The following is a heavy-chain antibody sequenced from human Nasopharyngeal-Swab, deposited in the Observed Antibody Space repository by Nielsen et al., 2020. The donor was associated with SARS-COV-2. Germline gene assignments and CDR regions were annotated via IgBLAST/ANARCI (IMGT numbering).Heavy chain of an antibody. CDR2: IIPIFGTA. J-gene: IGHJ4*02. D-gene: IGHD3-22*01. CDR3: ARVPTFHYYDSSGEVYYFDY. V-gene: IGHV1-69*06. CDR1: GGTFSSYA. Sequence: SVQVSCKASGGTFSSYAISWVRQAPGQGLEWMGGIIPIFGTANYAQKFQGRVTITADNSPSTAYMELSSLRSEDTAVYYCARVPTFHYYDSSGEVYYFDYWGQGTLVTVSS.